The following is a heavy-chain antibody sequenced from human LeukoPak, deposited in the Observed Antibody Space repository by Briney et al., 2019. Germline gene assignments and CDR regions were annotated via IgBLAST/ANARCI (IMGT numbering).Heavy chain of an antibody. V-gene: IGHV1-69*04. J-gene: IGHJ4*02. CDR1: GGTFSSYA. D-gene: IGHD6-19*01. CDR3: ARDGGGIAVAGTRSDY. CDR2: IIPILGIA. Sequence: ASVKVSCKASGGTFSSYAISWVRQAPGQGLEWMGRIIPILGIANYAQKFQGRVTITADKSTSTAYMELSSLRSEDTAVYYCARDGGGIAVAGTRSDYWGQGTLVTVSS.